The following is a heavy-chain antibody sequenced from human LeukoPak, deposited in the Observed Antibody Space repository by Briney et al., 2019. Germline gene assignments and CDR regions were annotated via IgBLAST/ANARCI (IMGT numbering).Heavy chain of an antibody. V-gene: IGHV4-38-2*02. Sequence: PSETLSLTCTVSGYSISSGYYWGWIRQPPGKGLEWIGSIYYSGSTYYNPSLKSRVTISVDTSKNQFSLKLSSVTAADTAVYYCARVAAARYYYYYMDVWGKGTTVTVSS. CDR3: ARVAAARYYYYYMDV. CDR2: IYYSGST. CDR1: GYSISSGYY. D-gene: IGHD6-13*01. J-gene: IGHJ6*03.